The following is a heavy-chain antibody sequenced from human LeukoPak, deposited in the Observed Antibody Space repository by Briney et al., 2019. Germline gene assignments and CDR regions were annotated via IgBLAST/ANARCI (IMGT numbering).Heavy chain of an antibody. CDR2: ISYDGSNK. D-gene: IGHD3-3*01. CDR1: GFTFSSYA. Sequence: GRSLRLSCAASGFTFSSYAMHWVRQAPGKGLEWVAVISYDGSNKYYADSVKGRFTISRDNSKNTLYLQMNSLRAEDTAVYYCARQGTITIFEPWGQGTLVTVSS. V-gene: IGHV3-30-3*01. CDR3: ARQGTITIFEP. J-gene: IGHJ5*02.